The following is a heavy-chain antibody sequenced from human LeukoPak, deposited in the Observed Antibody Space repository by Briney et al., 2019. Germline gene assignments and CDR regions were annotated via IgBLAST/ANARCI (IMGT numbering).Heavy chain of an antibody. CDR1: GGSISSSSYY. CDR2: IYYSGST. D-gene: IGHD6-13*01. J-gene: IGHJ4*02. Sequence: SETLSLTCTVSGGSISSSSYYWGWIRQPPGKGLEWIGSIYYSGSTYYNPSLKSRVTISVDTSKNQFSLKLSSVTAADTAVYYCARDPPPSIAAAGKTPTIDYWGQGTLVTVSS. V-gene: IGHV4-39*07. CDR3: ARDPPPSIAAAGKTPTIDY.